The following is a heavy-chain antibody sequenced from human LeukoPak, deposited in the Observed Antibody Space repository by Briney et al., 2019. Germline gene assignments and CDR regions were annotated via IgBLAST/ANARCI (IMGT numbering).Heavy chain of an antibody. CDR2: FDPEDGET. Sequence: ASVKVSSKVSGYTLTELTMHWVRQPPGRGGGWMGGFDPEDGETIYAQKFQGRVTMTEDTATDTAYMELSSLRSEDTAVYYCATGLSGRYLAVFDYWGQGTLVSVSS. CDR1: GYTLTELT. J-gene: IGHJ4*02. CDR3: ATGLSGRYLAVFDY. V-gene: IGHV1-24*01. D-gene: IGHD1-26*01.